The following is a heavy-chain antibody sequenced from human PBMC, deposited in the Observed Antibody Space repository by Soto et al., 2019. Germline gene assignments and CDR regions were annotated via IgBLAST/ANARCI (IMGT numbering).Heavy chain of an antibody. Sequence: PGESLKISCKTSGFAFSNYWVGWVRQMPGKGFEWMGITYPGDSATKYSPSFQGHVTISSDKSTNTAYLQWSSLRASDTAIYFCAANPRHDTDPLWPYRGQGTLVTVSS. CDR3: AANPRHDTDPLWPY. CDR1: GFAFSNYW. D-gene: IGHD3-16*01. J-gene: IGHJ4*02. V-gene: IGHV5-51*01. CDR2: TYPGDSAT.